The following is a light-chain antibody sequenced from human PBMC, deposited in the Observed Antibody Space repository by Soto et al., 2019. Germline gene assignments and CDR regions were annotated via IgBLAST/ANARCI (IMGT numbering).Light chain of an antibody. CDR2: KAS. CDR1: QTISSW. Sequence: DIQMTQSPSTLSGSVGDRVTITCRASQTISSWLAWYQQKPGKAPKLLIYKASTLKSGVPSRFSGSGSGTEFTLTISSLQPDEFATYYCQHYNSYSEAFGQRSKVDI. CDR3: QHYNSYSEA. J-gene: IGKJ1*01. V-gene: IGKV1-5*03.